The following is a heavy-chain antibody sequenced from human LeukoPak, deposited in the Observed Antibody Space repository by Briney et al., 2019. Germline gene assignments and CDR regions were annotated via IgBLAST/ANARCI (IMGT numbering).Heavy chain of an antibody. Sequence: GASVKVSCKASGYTFTGYYMHWVRQAPGQGLEWMGWINPNSGGTNYAQKFQGSVTMTRDTSISTAYMELSRLRSDDTTVFYCARGRGSGCLDYWGQGALVTVPS. CDR3: ARGRGSGCLDY. J-gene: IGHJ4*02. CDR2: INPNSGGT. V-gene: IGHV1-2*02. CDR1: GYTFTGYY. D-gene: IGHD6-19*01.